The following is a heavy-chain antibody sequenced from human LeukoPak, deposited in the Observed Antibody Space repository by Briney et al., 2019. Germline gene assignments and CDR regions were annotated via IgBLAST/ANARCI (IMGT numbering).Heavy chain of an antibody. CDR1: GYTFTSYY. CDR2: INPSGGST. CDR3: ARVPSGSYFHGGAFDI. Sequence: GASVKVSCKASGYTFTSYYMHWVRQAPGQGLEWMGIINPSGGSTSYAQKFQGRVTMTRDTSTSTVYMELSSLRSEDTAVYYCARVPSGSYFHGGAFDIWGQGTMVTVSS. V-gene: IGHV1-46*01. D-gene: IGHD1-26*01. J-gene: IGHJ3*02.